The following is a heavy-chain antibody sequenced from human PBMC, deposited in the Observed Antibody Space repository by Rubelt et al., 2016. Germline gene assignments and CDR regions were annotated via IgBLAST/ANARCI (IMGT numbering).Heavy chain of an antibody. CDR2: ISAYNGNT. V-gene: IGHV1-18*01. CDR3: ARDRIRIAARQGWYFDL. D-gene: IGHD6-6*01. Sequence: QVQLVQSGAEVKKPGASVKVSCKASGYTFTSYGISWVRQAPGQGLEWMGWISAYNGNTNYAQKLQGRVTMTTDTSTSTADMELRSLRSDDTAVDYCARDRIRIAARQGWYFDLWGRGTLVTVSS. J-gene: IGHJ2*01. CDR1: GYTFTSYG.